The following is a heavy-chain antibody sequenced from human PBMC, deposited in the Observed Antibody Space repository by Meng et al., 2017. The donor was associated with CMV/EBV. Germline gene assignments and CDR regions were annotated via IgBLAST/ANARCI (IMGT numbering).Heavy chain of an antibody. CDR3: ARVGVGESFDY. J-gene: IGHJ4*02. V-gene: IGHV4-59*01. CDR1: GGSISSYY. CDR2: IYYSGST. D-gene: IGHD3-10*01. Sequence: SETLSLTCTVSGGSISSYYWSWIRQPPGKGLEWIGYIYYSGSTNYNPSLKSRVTISVDTSKNQFSLKLSSVTAADKAVYYCARVGVGESFDYWGQGTLVTVSS.